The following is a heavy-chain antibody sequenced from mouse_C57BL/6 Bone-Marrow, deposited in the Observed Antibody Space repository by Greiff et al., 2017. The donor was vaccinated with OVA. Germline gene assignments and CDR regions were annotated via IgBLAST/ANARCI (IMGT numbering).Heavy chain of an antibody. Sequence: VQLQQSGPGLVKPGASVKMSCKASGYTFTDYSMDWVKQSHGTSLEWIGVINPYNGGTSYNQKFKGKATLTVDKSSSTDYMELNSLTAEDSAVYYWASGFDYWGQGTTLTVSS. CDR1: GYTFTDYS. V-gene: IGHV1-19*01. J-gene: IGHJ2*01. CDR2: INPYNGGT. CDR3: ASGFDY.